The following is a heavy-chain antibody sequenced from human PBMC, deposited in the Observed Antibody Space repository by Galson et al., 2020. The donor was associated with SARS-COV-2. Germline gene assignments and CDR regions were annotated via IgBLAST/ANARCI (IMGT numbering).Heavy chain of an antibody. J-gene: IGHJ4*02. V-gene: IGHV3-23*01. D-gene: IGHD3-22*01. CDR2: ISGSGGNT. CDR1: GFTFSSYA. CDR3: AKDQSVWWGSGLYYYDSSGYYSPYFDY. Sequence: GGSLRLSCAASGFTFSSYAMSWVRQAPGKGLEWVSAISGSGGNTYYADSVKGRFTISRDNSKNTLYLQMNSLRAEDTAVYYCAKDQSVWWGSGLYYYDSSGYYSPYFDYWGQGTLVTVSS.